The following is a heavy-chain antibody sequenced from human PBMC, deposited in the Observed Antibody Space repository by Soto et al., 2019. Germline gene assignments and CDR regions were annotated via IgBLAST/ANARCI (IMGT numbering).Heavy chain of an antibody. Sequence: SGGSLRLSCAASGFTFSSYAMSWVRQAPGKGLEWVSGISGSGVSTHYADSVKGRFTISRDNSKNTLYLQMSSLRAEDTAVYYCARDSVFYDSTGDFDYWGQGTVVTVS. V-gene: IGHV3-23*01. D-gene: IGHD3-22*01. CDR1: GFTFSSYA. CDR3: ARDSVFYDSTGDFDY. J-gene: IGHJ4*02. CDR2: ISGSGVST.